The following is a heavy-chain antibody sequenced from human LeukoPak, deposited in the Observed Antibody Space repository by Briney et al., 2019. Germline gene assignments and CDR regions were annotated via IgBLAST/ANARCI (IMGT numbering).Heavy chain of an antibody. CDR2: ISGSGDYT. D-gene: IGHD3-10*01. J-gene: IGHJ4*02. Sequence: GGSLRLSCAASGFTFSSHGMSWVRQAPGKGLEWVSTISGSGDYTYYADSVKGRFTISRDNSKNTLYLQMNSLRVEDTAIYYCAKVTYGSGTYGAFDSWGQGTLVTVSS. CDR3: AKVTYGSGTYGAFDS. V-gene: IGHV3-23*01. CDR1: GFTFSSHG.